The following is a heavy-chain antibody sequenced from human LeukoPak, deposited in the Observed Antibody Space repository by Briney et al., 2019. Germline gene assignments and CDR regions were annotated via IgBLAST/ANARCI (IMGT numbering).Heavy chain of an antibody. J-gene: IGHJ4*02. CDR3: ARHVIDTSGYYLDYFDN. Sequence: PSETLSLTCAVYGGSFRGYYWSWIRQPPGKGLEWIGEINHSGSTNYNPSLKSRVTISVDTSKKQFSLKLSSVSAADTAVYYCARHVIDTSGYYLDYFDNWGQGTLVTVSS. CDR1: GGSFRGYY. CDR2: INHSGST. V-gene: IGHV4-34*01. D-gene: IGHD3-22*01.